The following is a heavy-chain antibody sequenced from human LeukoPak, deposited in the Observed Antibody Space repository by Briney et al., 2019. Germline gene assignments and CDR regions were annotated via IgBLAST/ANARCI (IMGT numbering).Heavy chain of an antibody. V-gene: IGHV3-74*01. CDR2: INGDGRNI. CDR1: GFTCSSYW. Sequence: GGSLRLSCVASGFTCSSYWMHWVRQDPRKGLVWVSRINGDGRNINYADSVRGRFTISRDNAKNTLFLQMNTLRDEDTAVYYCTRDLMDYDVSTGLHHYYMDVWGQGTTVTVSS. J-gene: IGHJ6*02. CDR3: TRDLMDYDVSTGLHHYYMDV. D-gene: IGHD3-9*01.